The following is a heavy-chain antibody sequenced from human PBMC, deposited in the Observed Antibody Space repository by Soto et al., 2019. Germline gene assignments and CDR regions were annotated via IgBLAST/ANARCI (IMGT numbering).Heavy chain of an antibody. CDR2: IYYSGST. D-gene: IGHD3-10*01. J-gene: IGHJ4*02. CDR3: ARMEEAGWFGELLYYFDY. Sequence: SETLSLTCTVSGGSISSSSYYWGWIRQPPGKGLEWIGSIYYSGSTYYNPSLKSRVTISVDTSKNQFSLKLSSVTAADTAVYYCARMEEAGWFGELLYYFDYWGQGTLVTVSS. CDR1: GGSISSSSYY. V-gene: IGHV4-39*07.